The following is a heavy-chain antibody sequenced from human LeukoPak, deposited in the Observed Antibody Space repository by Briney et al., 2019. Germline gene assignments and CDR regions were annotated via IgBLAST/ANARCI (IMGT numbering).Heavy chain of an antibody. CDR2: IKSKTDGGTT. CDR3: TTQYYYDSSGYYPGYRDDFDY. CDR1: GFTFSNAW. Sequence: GGSLRLSCAASGFTFSNAWMSWVRQAPGKGLEWVGRIKSKTDGGTTDYAAPVKGRFTISRDDSKNTLYLQMNSLKTEDTAVYYCTTQYYYDSSGYYPGYRDDFDYWGQGTLVTVSS. D-gene: IGHD3-22*01. J-gene: IGHJ4*02. V-gene: IGHV3-15*01.